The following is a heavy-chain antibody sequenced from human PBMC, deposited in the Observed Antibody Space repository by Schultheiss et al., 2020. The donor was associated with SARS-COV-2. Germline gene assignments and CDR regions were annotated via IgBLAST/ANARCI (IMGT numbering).Heavy chain of an antibody. CDR1: GGSISSYY. V-gene: IGHV4-59*01. Sequence: SETLSLTCTVSGGSISSYYWSWIRQHPGKGLEWIGYIYYSGSTYYNPSLKSRVTISVDTSKNQFSLKLSSVTAADTAVYYCARDAEYCSSTSCYRAFDIWGQGTMVTVSS. D-gene: IGHD2-2*02. J-gene: IGHJ3*02. CDR3: ARDAEYCSSTSCYRAFDI. CDR2: IYYSGST.